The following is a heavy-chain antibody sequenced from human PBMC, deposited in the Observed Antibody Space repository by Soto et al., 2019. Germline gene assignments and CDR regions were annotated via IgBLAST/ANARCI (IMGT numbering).Heavy chain of an antibody. CDR1: GGSITEYF. CDR3: ARSIAVAGPFDY. D-gene: IGHD6-19*01. Sequence: SETLSLTCSVSGGSITEYFWSWIRQAPGKGLEWIGFTYHSGITNYNPSLMSRVAISVDTPKNQFSLKLTSVTAADTAVYYCARSIAVAGPFDYWGQGTLVTVSS. CDR2: TYHSGIT. V-gene: IGHV4-59*01. J-gene: IGHJ4*02.